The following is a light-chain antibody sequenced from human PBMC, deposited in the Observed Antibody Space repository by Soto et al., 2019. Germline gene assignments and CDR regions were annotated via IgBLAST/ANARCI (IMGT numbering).Light chain of an antibody. CDR3: HHYGYGADT. Sequence: VLTQSPGTLSLSPGERATLSCRASETVGSNYLAWYQQQPGQAPRLLIFDASSRATGIPDRFSGSGSGTEFSLTISRLEPEDSAVYFCHHYGYGADTFGQGTKVEI. CDR1: ETVGSNY. J-gene: IGKJ2*01. CDR2: DAS. V-gene: IGKV3-20*01.